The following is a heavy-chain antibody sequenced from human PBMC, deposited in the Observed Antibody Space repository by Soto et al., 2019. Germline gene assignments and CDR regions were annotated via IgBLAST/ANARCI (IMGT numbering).Heavy chain of an antibody. CDR1: GFSFGDYA. V-gene: IGHV3-49*04. D-gene: IGHD3-22*01. CDR2: IRSRVYGGTP. CDR3: TTLWEYYYDSRNDHPAN. Sequence: GGSLRLSCTASGFSFGDYAMSWVRQAPGKGLEWVGFIRSRVYGGTPQYVASVEGRFTISRDDAKSIAYLQMNSLKTEDTAVYYCTTLWEYYYDSRNDHPANWGQGTLVTVSS. J-gene: IGHJ4*02.